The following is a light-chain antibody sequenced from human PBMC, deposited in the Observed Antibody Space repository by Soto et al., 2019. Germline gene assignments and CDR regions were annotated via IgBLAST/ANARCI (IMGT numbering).Light chain of an antibody. CDR1: QSVSNNY. CDR3: QQYGSSLTWT. CDR2: GAS. J-gene: IGKJ1*01. Sequence: EIVLTQSPGTLSLSPGERATLSCRASQSVSNNYLAWYQQKPGQAPRLLIYGASNRATGIPDRFSGSGSGTEFTLTISSLQSEDFATYYCQQYGSSLTWTFGQGTKVDIK. V-gene: IGKV3-20*01.